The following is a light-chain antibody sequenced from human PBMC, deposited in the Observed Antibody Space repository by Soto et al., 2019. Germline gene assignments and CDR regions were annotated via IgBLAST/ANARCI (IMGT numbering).Light chain of an antibody. J-gene: IGLJ1*01. Sequence: QSVLTQPRSVSGSPGQSVTISCTGTSSDVGGYNYVSWYQQHPGKAPKLMIYDVSKRPSGVPDRFSGSKSGNTASLTISGPQAEDEADYYCCSYAGSYTSLYVFGTGTKVTVL. CDR1: SSDVGGYNY. CDR2: DVS. CDR3: CSYAGSYTSLYV. V-gene: IGLV2-11*01.